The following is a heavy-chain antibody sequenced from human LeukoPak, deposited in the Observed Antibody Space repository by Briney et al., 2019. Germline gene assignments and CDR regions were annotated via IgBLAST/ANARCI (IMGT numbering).Heavy chain of an antibody. D-gene: IGHD3-10*02. V-gene: IGHV3-48*01. CDR2: ISSSSSTI. Sequence: ASVKVSCKASGYTFSSYSMNWVRQAPGKGLEWVSYISSSSSTIYYADFVKGRFTISRDNAKNSLYLQMNSLRAEDTAVYYCARDMYGEAFDIWGQGTMVTVSS. CDR3: ARDMYGEAFDI. J-gene: IGHJ3*02. CDR1: GYTFSSYS.